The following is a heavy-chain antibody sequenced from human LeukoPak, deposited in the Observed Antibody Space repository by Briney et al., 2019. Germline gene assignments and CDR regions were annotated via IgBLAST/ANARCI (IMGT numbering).Heavy chain of an antibody. V-gene: IGHV4-61*02. CDR1: GGSISSGSYYY. CDR3: ASEFST. D-gene: IGHD3-3*01. Sequence: PSQTLSLTCTVSGGSISSGSYYYWSWIRQPAGKGLEWIGRIYTSESTNYNPSLKSRVTMSLDTSKNQFSLKLTSVTAADTAVYYCASEFSTWGQGTLVTVSS. J-gene: IGHJ5*02. CDR2: IYTSEST.